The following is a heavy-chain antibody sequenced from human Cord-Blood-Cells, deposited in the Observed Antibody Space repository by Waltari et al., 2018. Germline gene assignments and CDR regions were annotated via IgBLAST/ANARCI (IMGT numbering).Heavy chain of an antibody. J-gene: IGHJ5*02. V-gene: IGHV4-34*01. CDR3: ASYGSGSYRSWFDP. Sequence: QVQLQQWGAGLLKPSETLSLTCAVYGGSFSGYYWSWIRQPPGKGLEWFGEINHSRSTTYTPSLKSRVTISVDTSKNQFSRKLSSVPAADTAVYYCASYGSGSYRSWFDPWGQGPLVTVSS. CDR2: INHSRST. CDR1: GGSFSGYY. D-gene: IGHD3-10*01.